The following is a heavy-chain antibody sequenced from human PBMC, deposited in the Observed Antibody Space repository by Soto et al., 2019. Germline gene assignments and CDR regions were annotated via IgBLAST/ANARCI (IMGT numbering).Heavy chain of an antibody. CDR3: ARAIVVAATRPSYYYMDV. CDR1: GGSFSGYY. CDR2: INHSGGT. V-gene: IGHV4-34*01. Sequence: SETLSLTCAVYGGSFSGYYWSWIRQPPGKGLEWIGEINHSGGTNYNPSLKSRVTISVDTSKNQFSLKLSSVTAADTAVYYCARAIVVAATRPSYYYMDVWGKGTTVTVSS. D-gene: IGHD2-15*01. J-gene: IGHJ6*03.